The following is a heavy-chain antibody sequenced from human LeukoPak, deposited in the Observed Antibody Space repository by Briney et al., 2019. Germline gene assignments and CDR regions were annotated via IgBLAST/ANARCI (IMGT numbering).Heavy chain of an antibody. Sequence: GGSLRLPCAASGFTVSSTYMSCVRQAPGEGLEGVSVIYSGGNIYYIESVQGRFIISRDNSKHTLYLQMNSLRAEDTAGYYCANDPVGGIVVVPAAIPDYWGQGTLVTVSS. CDR3: ANDPVGGIVVVPAAIPDY. D-gene: IGHD2-2*01. J-gene: IGHJ4*02. V-gene: IGHV3-53*01. CDR2: IYSGGNI. CDR1: GFTVSSTY.